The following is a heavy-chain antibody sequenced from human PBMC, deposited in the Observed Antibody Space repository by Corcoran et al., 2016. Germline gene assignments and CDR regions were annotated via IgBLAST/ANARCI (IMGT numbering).Heavy chain of an antibody. CDR2: IWYDGSNK. V-gene: IGHV3-33*01. CDR1: GFTFRNYG. D-gene: IGHD2-15*01. CDR3: ARDRDSSYYDL. Sequence: QVQLEESGGGVVQPGRSLRLSCAASGFTFRNYGMHWVRQAPGKGLEWVTFIWYDGSNKYYVDSVEGRFTISRDDSKNTLSLQMNSLRAEDTAIYFCARDRDSSYYDLWGRGTLVTVSS. J-gene: IGHJ2*01.